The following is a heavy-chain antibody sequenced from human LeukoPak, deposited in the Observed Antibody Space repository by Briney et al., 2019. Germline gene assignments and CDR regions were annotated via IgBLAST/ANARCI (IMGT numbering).Heavy chain of an antibody. V-gene: IGHV4-39*01. J-gene: IGHJ4*02. CDR1: GGSISSSSYY. Sequence: SETLSLTCTVSGGSISSSSYYWGWIRQPPGKGLEWIGSIYYSGSTYYNPSLKSRVTISVDTSKNQFSLKLSSVTAADTAVYYCARYCSSTSRYGDWGQGTLVTVSS. CDR2: IYYSGST. D-gene: IGHD2-2*01. CDR3: ARYCSSTSRYGD.